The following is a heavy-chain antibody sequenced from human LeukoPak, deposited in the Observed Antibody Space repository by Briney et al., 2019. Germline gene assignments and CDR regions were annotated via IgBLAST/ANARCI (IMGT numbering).Heavy chain of an antibody. V-gene: IGHV1-69*13. CDR2: IIPIFGTA. CDR3: ARGGSLGYSPDAFDI. CDR1: GGTFSSYA. Sequence: GASVKVSCKASGGTFSSYAISWVRQAPGQGLEWMGGIIPIFGTANYAQKFQGRVTITADESTSTAYMELGSLRSEDTAVYYCARGGSLGYSPDAFDIWGQGTMVTVSS. D-gene: IGHD2-21*01. J-gene: IGHJ3*02.